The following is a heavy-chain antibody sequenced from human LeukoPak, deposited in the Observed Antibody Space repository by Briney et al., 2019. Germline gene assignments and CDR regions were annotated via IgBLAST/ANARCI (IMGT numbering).Heavy chain of an antibody. Sequence: SETLSLTCTVSGGSISSNYWSWIRQPAGKGLEWIGRIYSSGSTNYNPSLKSRVSMSVDTFKNQFSLKLSSVTAADTAIYFCATHYAGSPSNYFDYWGQGTLVTVSS. CDR3: ATHYAGSPSNYFDY. CDR2: IYSSGST. D-gene: IGHD3-10*01. J-gene: IGHJ4*02. CDR1: GGSISSNY. V-gene: IGHV4-4*07.